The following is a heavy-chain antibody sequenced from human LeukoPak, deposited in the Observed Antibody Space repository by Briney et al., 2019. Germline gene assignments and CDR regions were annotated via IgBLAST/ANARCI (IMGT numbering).Heavy chain of an antibody. V-gene: IGHV3-23*01. J-gene: IGHJ4*02. D-gene: IGHD3-16*02. CDR2: VNGNGGST. Sequence: GGSLRLSCAASGFSFSTYAMSWVRQAPGKGLEWASGVNGNGGSTSYADSVKGRFTIFRDNSKNTVYLQMNSLRVEDTAVYYCAKSLYGGCDYWGQGTVVTVSS. CDR1: GFSFSTYA. CDR3: AKSLYGGCDY.